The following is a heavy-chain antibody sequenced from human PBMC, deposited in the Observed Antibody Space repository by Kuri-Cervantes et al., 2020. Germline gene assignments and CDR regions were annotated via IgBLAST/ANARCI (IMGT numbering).Heavy chain of an antibody. Sequence: SETLSLICTVSGGSISSGSYYWSWIRQPAGKGLEWIGRIYTSGSTNYNPSLKSRVTISVDTSKNQFSLKLSSVTAADTAVYYCARDYYYDSSGYYYGSPFDYWGQGTLVTVSS. CDR2: IYTSGST. V-gene: IGHV4-61*02. CDR1: GGSISSGSYY. J-gene: IGHJ4*02. D-gene: IGHD3-22*01. CDR3: ARDYYYDSSGYYYGSPFDY.